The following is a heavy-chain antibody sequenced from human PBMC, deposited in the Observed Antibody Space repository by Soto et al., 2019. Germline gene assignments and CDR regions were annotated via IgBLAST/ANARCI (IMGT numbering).Heavy chain of an antibody. D-gene: IGHD5-12*01. CDR1: GGTFSSYA. CDR3: ARGMPGLRFGLVYYYYGMDV. Sequence: GASVKVSCKASGGTFSSYAISWVRQAPGQGLEWMGGIIPIFGTANYAQKFQGRVTITADGSTSTAYMELSSLRSEDTAVYYCARGMPGLRFGLVYYYYGMDVWGQGTTVTVSS. V-gene: IGHV1-69*13. CDR2: IIPIFGTA. J-gene: IGHJ6*02.